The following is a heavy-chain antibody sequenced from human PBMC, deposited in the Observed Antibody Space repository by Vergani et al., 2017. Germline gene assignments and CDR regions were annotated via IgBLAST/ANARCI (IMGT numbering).Heavy chain of an antibody. V-gene: IGHV3-30*02. CDR3: AKEGAEVPSYGMDV. J-gene: IGHJ6*02. Sequence: QVQLVESGGGVVQPGGSLRLSCAASGFTFSSYGMHWVRQAPGTGLEWVAFIRYAGSNDYYADSVKGRFTISRDNSKNSLYLQMNSLRAEDTAVYYCAKEGAEVPSYGMDVWGQGTTVTVSS. D-gene: IGHD1-1*01. CDR1: GFTFSSYG. CDR2: IRYAGSND.